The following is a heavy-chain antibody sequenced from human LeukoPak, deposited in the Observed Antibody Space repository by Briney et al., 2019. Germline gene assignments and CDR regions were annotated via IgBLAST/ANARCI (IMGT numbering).Heavy chain of an antibody. D-gene: IGHD3-3*01. CDR2: ISGSGGST. CDR3: AKASYYDFWSGYRNWFDP. CDR1: GFAFSSYA. V-gene: IGHV3-23*01. J-gene: IGHJ5*02. Sequence: GGSLRLSCAVSGFAFSSYAMSWVRQAPGKGLEWVSAISGSGGSTYYADSVKGRFTISRDNSKNTLYLQMNSLRAEDTAVYYSAKASYYDFWSGYRNWFDPWGQGTLVTVSS.